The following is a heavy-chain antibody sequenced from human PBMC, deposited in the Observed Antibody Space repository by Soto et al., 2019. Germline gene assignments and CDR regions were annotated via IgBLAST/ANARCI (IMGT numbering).Heavy chain of an antibody. D-gene: IGHD6-13*01. CDR3: AKRRVSASGTLGALDF. V-gene: IGHV3-30*18. J-gene: IGHJ3*01. Sequence: QVQLEESGGGVVQPGGSLRLSCAGSGFSFSNYAMHWVRQAPGKGLEWVALILYDETNQYYADSVKGRFTISRDNSKNTLYLQMNSLRPEDTAVYYCAKRRVSASGTLGALDFWGQGTMVTVSS. CDR2: ILYDETNQ. CDR1: GFSFSNYA.